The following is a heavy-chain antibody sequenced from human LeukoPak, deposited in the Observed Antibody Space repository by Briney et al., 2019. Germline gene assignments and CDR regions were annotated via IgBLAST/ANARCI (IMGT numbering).Heavy chain of an antibody. J-gene: IGHJ4*02. CDR1: GGSVTSDY. CDR3: ARLLVNYEYVRRSYRTKGIDY. CDR2: IYYRGST. D-gene: IGHD3-16*02. Sequence: SETLSLTCSVSGGSVTSDYWSWVRQSPGKGLEWIGYIYYRGSTNYNPSLNSRATISVGTSKNQFSLKLSSFTAAYTAVYYWARLLVNYEYVRRSYRTKGIDYWGQGALVTVSS. V-gene: IGHV4-59*08.